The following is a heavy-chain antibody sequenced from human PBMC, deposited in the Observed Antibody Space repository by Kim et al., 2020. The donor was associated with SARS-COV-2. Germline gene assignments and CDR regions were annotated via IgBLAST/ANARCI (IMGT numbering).Heavy chain of an antibody. CDR3: ARDLGSGYDPYFDY. V-gene: IGHV1-69*01. J-gene: IGHJ4*02. Sequence: AQKFQGSVTVTADESTSTAYMGLSSLRSEDTAVYYCARDLGSGYDPYFDYWGQGTLVTVSS. D-gene: IGHD5-12*01.